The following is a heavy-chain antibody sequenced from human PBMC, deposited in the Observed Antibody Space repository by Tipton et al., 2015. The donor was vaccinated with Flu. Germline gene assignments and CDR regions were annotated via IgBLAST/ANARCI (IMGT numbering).Heavy chain of an antibody. CDR3: AREKRGYYESSGYSPDWYFDL. V-gene: IGHV3-21*01. CDR1: GFTLSGYN. CDR2: IRSSNGNT. J-gene: IGHJ2*01. D-gene: IGHD3-22*01. Sequence: QLVQSGGGLVKPGGSLRLSCAASGFTLSGYNMIWVRQAPGKGLEWVSCIRSSNGNTYYGDSVKGRFTISRDNAQNSLYLQMNSLRAEDTAVYYCAREKRGYYESSGYSPDWYFDLWGRGTRVTVSS.